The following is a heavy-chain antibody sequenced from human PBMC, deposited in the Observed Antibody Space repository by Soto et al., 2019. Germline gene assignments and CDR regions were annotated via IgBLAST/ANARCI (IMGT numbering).Heavy chain of an antibody. D-gene: IGHD2-2*01. CDR2: IYWDDDQ. Sequence: QITLKESGPTLVKPTQTLTLTCTFSGFSLSTDGVGVGWIRQPPGKALEWLALIYWDDDQRYSPSLKTRLTITKHTSNNQVVLTMTNMHPVDTATYYCAHAYGGTSWPNDAFDVWGQGTVVTVSS. CDR1: GFSLSTDGVG. CDR3: AHAYGGTSWPNDAFDV. V-gene: IGHV2-5*02. J-gene: IGHJ3*01.